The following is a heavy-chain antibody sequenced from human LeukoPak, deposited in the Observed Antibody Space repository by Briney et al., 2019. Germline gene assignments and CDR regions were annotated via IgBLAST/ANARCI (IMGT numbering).Heavy chain of an antibody. CDR3: ARDYGSGSLHC. Sequence: ASVKVSCKASGYTFTDYAIHWVRQAPGQRLEWMGWINTGNGNTRYSQKFQDRFTIARDTSASTAYMELSSLRSEDTAVYYCARDYGSGSLHCWGQGTLVTVSS. J-gene: IGHJ4*02. CDR2: INTGNGNT. CDR1: GYTFTDYA. V-gene: IGHV1-3*04. D-gene: IGHD3-10*01.